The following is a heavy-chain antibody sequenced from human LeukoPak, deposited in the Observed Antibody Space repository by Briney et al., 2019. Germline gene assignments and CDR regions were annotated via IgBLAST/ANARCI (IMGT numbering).Heavy chain of an antibody. J-gene: IGHJ4*02. D-gene: IGHD3-3*01. CDR1: GYTFNIYG. CDR3: ARASSVFGVVLPYY. V-gene: IGHV1-18*01. CDR2: ISANSGQT. Sequence: GASVKVSCKASGYTFNIYGINWVRQAPGQGLEWVGWISANSGQTKNPQKFQGRVTMTTDTSTSTAYMELRSLRSDDTAVYFCARASSVFGVVLPYYWGQGTLVTVSS.